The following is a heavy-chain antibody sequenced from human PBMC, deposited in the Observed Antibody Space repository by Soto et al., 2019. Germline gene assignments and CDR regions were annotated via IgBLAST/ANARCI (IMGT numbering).Heavy chain of an antibody. D-gene: IGHD1-26*01. Sequence: QVQLVESGGGLVKPGGSLRLSCAASGFTFSDYYMTWIRQAPGKGLEWVSFISTVSSATNYADSVKGRFTISRDNAKNLVYLQMESLSAEDTAVYYCARYSGSYLSAYFYGMDVWGQGATVTVSS. CDR1: GFTFSDYY. CDR2: ISTVSSAT. V-gene: IGHV3-11*06. J-gene: IGHJ6*02. CDR3: ARYSGSYLSAYFYGMDV.